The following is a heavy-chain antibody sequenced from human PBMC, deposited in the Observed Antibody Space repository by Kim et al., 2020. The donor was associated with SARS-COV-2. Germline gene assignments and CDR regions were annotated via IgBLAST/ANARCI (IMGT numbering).Heavy chain of an antibody. Sequence: SETLSLTCVVSNGSLSSHNWWSWVRQSPGKGLEWIGEIYHSGTTSYNPSLKSRVSISLDKSKNLFSLKLSSVTAADTAVYYCASRGAEAVNNWFDPWGQGTPVPFSS. CDR1: NGSLSSHNW. D-gene: IGHD3-10*01. CDR2: IYHSGTT. J-gene: IGHJ5*02. CDR3: ASRGAEAVNNWFDP. V-gene: IGHV4-4*02.